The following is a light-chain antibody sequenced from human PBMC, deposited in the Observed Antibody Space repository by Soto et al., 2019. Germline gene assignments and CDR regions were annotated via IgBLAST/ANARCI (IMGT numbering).Light chain of an antibody. CDR1: HIGSKS. V-gene: IGLV3-21*04. CDR2: YAS. CDR3: QVWDTSSDPSWV. Sequence: SYELTQPPSVSVAPGKTARITCGGNHIGSKSVHWYQQRPGQAPVLVIYYASDRPSGIHERFSGSNSGNTATLTISRVEAGDEADYYCQVWDTSSDPSWVFGGGTKLTVL. J-gene: IGLJ3*02.